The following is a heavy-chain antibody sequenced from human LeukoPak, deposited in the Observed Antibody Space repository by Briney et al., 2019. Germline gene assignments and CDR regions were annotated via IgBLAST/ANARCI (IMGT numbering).Heavy chain of an antibody. CDR1: GGTFSSYA. Sequence: ASVKVSCKASGGTFSSYAISWVRQAPGQGLEWMGGIIPIFGTANYAQKFQGRVTITADESTSTAYMELSSLRSEDTAVYYCARTPSTYYDILTGPQLVFDYWGQGTLVTVSS. V-gene: IGHV1-69*13. CDR2: IIPIFGTA. J-gene: IGHJ4*02. D-gene: IGHD3-9*01. CDR3: ARTPSTYYDILTGPQLVFDY.